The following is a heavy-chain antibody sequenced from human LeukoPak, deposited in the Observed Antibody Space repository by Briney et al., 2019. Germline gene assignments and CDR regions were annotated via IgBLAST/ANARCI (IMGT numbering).Heavy chain of an antibody. V-gene: IGHV5-51*01. Sequence: GESLKISCKGSGYRFTSYWIAWVRQMPGKGLECVGIIYPVDSETRYSPSFQGQVTISADKSVSTAYLQWSSLKASDTATYYCARTRLRLGDSSFFAFENWGQGTMVTVSS. D-gene: IGHD3-16*02. J-gene: IGHJ3*02. CDR1: GYRFTSYW. CDR3: ARTRLRLGDSSFFAFEN. CDR2: IYPVDSET.